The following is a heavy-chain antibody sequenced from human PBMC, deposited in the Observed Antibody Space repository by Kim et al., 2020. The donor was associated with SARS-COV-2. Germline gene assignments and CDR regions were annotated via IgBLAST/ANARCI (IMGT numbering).Heavy chain of an antibody. CDR1: GFTFSSYG. Sequence: GGSLRLSCAASGFTFSSYGMHWVRQAPGKGLEWVAVIWYDGSNKYYADSVKGRFTISRDNSKNTLYLQMNSLRAEDTAVYYCAREEYYYDSSGYYYVYYYYYGMDVWGQGTTVTVSS. V-gene: IGHV3-33*01. CDR3: AREEYYYDSSGYYYVYYYYYGMDV. J-gene: IGHJ6*02. CDR2: IWYDGSNK. D-gene: IGHD3-22*01.